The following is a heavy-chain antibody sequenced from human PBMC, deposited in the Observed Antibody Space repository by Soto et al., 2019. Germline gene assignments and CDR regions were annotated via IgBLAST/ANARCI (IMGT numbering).Heavy chain of an antibody. V-gene: IGHV3-23*01. Sequence: PGGSLRLSCAASGFTFSSYAMSWVRQAPGKGLEKVSAISGSGGSTYYADSVKGRFTISRDNSKNTLYLQMNSLRAEDTAVYYCAKSRRRVAVAGIRVDYYYYYMDVWGKGTTVTVSS. CDR2: ISGSGGST. D-gene: IGHD6-19*01. CDR3: AKSRRRVAVAGIRVDYYYYYMDV. CDR1: GFTFSSYA. J-gene: IGHJ6*03.